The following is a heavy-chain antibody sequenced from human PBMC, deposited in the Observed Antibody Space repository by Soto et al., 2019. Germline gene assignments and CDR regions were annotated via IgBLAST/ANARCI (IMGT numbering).Heavy chain of an antibody. Sequence: GGSLRLSCAASGFTFSNYAMSWVRQAPGKGLEWVSAISGSSGSTYYADSVKGRFTISRDNSQNSFYLQLNSLRAEDTAVYYCAKVPSEGRYYGSYYMDVWGKGTTVTVSS. D-gene: IGHD3-10*01. CDR2: ISGSSGST. CDR1: GFTFSNYA. CDR3: AKVPSEGRYYGSYYMDV. V-gene: IGHV3-23*01. J-gene: IGHJ6*03.